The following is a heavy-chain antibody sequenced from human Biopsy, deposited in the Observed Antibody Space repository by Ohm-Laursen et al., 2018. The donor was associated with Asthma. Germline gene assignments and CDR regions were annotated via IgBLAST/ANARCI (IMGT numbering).Heavy chain of an antibody. CDR2: INAGDGNT. CDR1: GYTFIHFA. CDR3: ARTYYDFLTGQVNDAFAL. Sequence: ATVKISCKTSGYTFIHFAIHWVRQAPGQRLEWMGWINAGDGNTKYSQKFQGRVTITRDTSASTAYMDLRSLRSEDTAMYYCARTYYDFLTGQVNDAFALWGQGTMVTVSS. V-gene: IGHV1-3*01. J-gene: IGHJ3*01. D-gene: IGHD3-9*01.